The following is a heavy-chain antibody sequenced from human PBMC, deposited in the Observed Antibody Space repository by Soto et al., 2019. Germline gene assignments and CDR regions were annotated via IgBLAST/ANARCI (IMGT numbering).Heavy chain of an antibody. CDR3: ARDNLAFQGAFDL. CDR2: ITGTSAFT. D-gene: IGHD3-16*01. V-gene: IGHV3-21*01. J-gene: IGHJ4*02. CDR1: GFVFSDFQ. Sequence: PGGSLRLSCGASGFVFSDFQFNGVRQAPGGGLEWLSSITGTSAFTEYAESIEGRFTISRDNPNKLLFLHMDNLRPEDTAVYYCARDNLAFQGAFDLWGQGTLVTVSS.